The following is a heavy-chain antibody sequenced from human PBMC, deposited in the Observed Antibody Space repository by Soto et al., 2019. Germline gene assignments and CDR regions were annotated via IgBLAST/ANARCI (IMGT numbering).Heavy chain of an antibody. CDR1: GFTFNIYG. Sequence: GGSLRLSCATSGFTFNIYGMHWVRQAPDKGLEWVALISYDGSNQYYADSVKGRFTISRDNSKNTLFLQMNSLRADDTAVYYCAKDQASGQGSFDSWGQGTLVTVSS. V-gene: IGHV3-30*18. CDR3: AKDQASGQGSFDS. J-gene: IGHJ4*02. CDR2: ISYDGSNQ.